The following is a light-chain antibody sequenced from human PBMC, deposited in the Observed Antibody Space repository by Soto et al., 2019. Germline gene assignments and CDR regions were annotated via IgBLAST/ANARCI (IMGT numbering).Light chain of an antibody. CDR1: QNIDSW. J-gene: IGKJ1*01. V-gene: IGKV1-5*01. CDR3: QQYNTYPWT. CDR2: DAS. Sequence: DIQVTQSPSTLSASVGDRVTISCRASQNIDSWLAWYQQKPGKAPKLLIYDASSLESGVPSRFSGSGSGTEFTLTISSLQPDDFATYYCQQYNTYPWTFGQGTKVEIK.